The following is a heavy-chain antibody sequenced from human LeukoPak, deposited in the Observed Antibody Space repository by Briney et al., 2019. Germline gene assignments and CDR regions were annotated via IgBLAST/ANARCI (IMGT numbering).Heavy chain of an antibody. J-gene: IGHJ4*02. D-gene: IGHD3-3*02. V-gene: IGHV3-30*04. CDR3: SRDEWISISRAPWVY. CDR2: ISHNERNK. CDR1: GLTFSGYA. Sequence: GGSLRLSCAASGLTFSGYAMHWVRQAPGKGLEWWSDISHNERNKHYADSVKGRFTISRDNSKKILFLQMNSLRHEDTPLYNCSRDEWISISRAPWVYWGQGTLVTVSS.